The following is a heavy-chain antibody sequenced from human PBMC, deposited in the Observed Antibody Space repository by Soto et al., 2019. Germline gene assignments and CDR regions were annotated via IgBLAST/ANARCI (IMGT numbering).Heavy chain of an antibody. CDR1: GFTFNIYG. J-gene: IGHJ5*02. CDR3: AKDQASGQGSFDP. Sequence: GGSLRLSCAASGFTFNIYGMHWVRQAPDKGLEWVALISYDGSNQYYADSVKGRFTISRDNSKNTLFLQMNSLRADDTAVYYCAKDQASGQGSFDPWGQGTLVTASS. CDR2: ISYDGSNQ. V-gene: IGHV3-30*18.